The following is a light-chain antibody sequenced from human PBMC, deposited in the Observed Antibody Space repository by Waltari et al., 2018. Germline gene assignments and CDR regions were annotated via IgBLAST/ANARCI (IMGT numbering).Light chain of an antibody. V-gene: IGKV2-29*02. CDR3: MQGMHPVT. CDR1: QSLLYTDGKTY. J-gene: IGKJ2*01. Sequence: DIMTTQTPLSLSVTPGQPASISCKSSQSLLYTDGKTYLYWYLQKPGQSPQLLIYEVFRRFSGVPDRFSGSGSGTDFTLKISRVEAEDVGVYYCMQGMHPVTFGQGTKLEIK. CDR2: EVF.